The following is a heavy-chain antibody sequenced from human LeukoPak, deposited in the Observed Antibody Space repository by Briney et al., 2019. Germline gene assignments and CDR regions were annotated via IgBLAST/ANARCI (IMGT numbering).Heavy chain of an antibody. Sequence: GGSLRLSCAASGFTFSSYGMHWVCQAPGKGLEWVAVISYDGSNKYYADSVKGRFTISRDNSKNTLYLQMNSLRAEDTAVYYCASLGDILTGWDGGGLDYWGQGTLVTVSS. J-gene: IGHJ4*02. D-gene: IGHD3-9*01. V-gene: IGHV3-30*03. CDR3: ASLGDILTGWDGGGLDY. CDR2: ISYDGSNK. CDR1: GFTFSSYG.